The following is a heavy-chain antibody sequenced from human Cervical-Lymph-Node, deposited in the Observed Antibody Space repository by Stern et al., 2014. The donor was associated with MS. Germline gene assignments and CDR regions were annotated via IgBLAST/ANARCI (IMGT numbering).Heavy chain of an antibody. D-gene: IGHD1-26*01. Sequence: EVQLEESGAEVKKPGESLKISCKISGYIFTNYWIAWVRQMPGKGLEWMGIIYPGDSDIRYSPSFQGQVTISGDKSISPAYLQWTSLKASDTAIYYCARQRSGAHFDNWGQGTRVTVSS. CDR3: ARQRSGAHFDN. V-gene: IGHV5-51*01. CDR1: GYIFTNYW. J-gene: IGHJ4*02. CDR2: IYPGDSDI.